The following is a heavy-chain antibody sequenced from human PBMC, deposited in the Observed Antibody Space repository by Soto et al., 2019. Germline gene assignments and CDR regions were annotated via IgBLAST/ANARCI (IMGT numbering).Heavy chain of an antibody. Sequence: SETLSLTCAVYGGSFSGYYWSWIRQPPGKGLEWIGEVNHSGSTNYNPSLKSRVTISVDTSKNQFSLKLSSVTAADTAVYYCARGRVTIFRRDGNYYFDYWGQGTLVTVSS. CDR1: GGSFSGYY. CDR3: ARGRVTIFRRDGNYYFDY. CDR2: VNHSGST. V-gene: IGHV4-34*01. D-gene: IGHD3-3*01. J-gene: IGHJ4*02.